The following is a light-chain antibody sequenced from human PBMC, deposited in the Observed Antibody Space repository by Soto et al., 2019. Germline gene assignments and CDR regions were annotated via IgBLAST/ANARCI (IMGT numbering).Light chain of an antibody. CDR3: QQYEGWPRT. Sequence: EIVMTQFPDTLSVSPGDTATLSCRSSQNIHINLAWYQQKPGQAPTLLIYGVTARAPGVPARFSGSGSGTDFTLTIRSVQSGDFGVFYCQQYEGWPRTFGLGTKV. CDR2: GVT. V-gene: IGKV3-15*01. CDR1: QNIHIN. J-gene: IGKJ2*01.